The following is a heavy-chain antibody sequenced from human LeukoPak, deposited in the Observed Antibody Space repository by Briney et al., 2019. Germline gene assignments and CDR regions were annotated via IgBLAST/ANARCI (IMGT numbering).Heavy chain of an antibody. V-gene: IGHV3-74*01. CDR3: STDLYGSGWLHD. D-gene: IGHD5-24*01. J-gene: IGHJ4*02. Sequence: GGSLRLSCAASGFTFSTYWMHWVRHAPGKGLVWVSRINGDGSSTSYADSVKGRFTISRDNAKNTLYLQMNSLKTEDTAVYYCSTDLYGSGWLHDWGQGTLVTVSS. CDR1: GFTFSTYW. CDR2: INGDGSST.